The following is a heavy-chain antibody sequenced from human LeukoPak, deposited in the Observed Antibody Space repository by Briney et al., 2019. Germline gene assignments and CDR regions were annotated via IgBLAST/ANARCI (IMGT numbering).Heavy chain of an antibody. D-gene: IGHD5-24*01. V-gene: IGHV1-2*06. CDR1: AYDFTGYH. Sequence: GASVKVSCKVVAYDFTGYHIHWVRLAPGQGPEWMGRLNPNTGHAVYAFKFQGRVTIIRDTSSSTAYMEVTRLTSDDTALYYCAKDRDGADRIILWGQGTLVTVSS. CDR2: LNPNTGHA. CDR3: AKDRDGADRIIL. J-gene: IGHJ4*02.